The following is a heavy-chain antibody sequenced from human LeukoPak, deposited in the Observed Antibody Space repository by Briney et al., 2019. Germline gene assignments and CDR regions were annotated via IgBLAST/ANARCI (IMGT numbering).Heavy chain of an antibody. CDR2: ISRSGTI. V-gene: IGHV3-48*03. Sequence: GGSLRLSCGASGFTFSSYEMNWVRQAPGKGLEWVSYISRSGTIYYADSVKGRFTISRDNAKNSLFLQMNSLRAEDTALYYCARRFDSWGQGTLVTVSS. CDR3: ARRFDS. J-gene: IGHJ4*02. CDR1: GFTFSSYE.